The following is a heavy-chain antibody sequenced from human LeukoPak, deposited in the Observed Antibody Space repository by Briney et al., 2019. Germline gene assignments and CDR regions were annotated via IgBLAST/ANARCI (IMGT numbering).Heavy chain of an antibody. CDR1: GFTFSSYW. D-gene: IGHD3-16*01. V-gene: IGHV3-7*03. J-gene: IGHJ6*02. CDR3: ARGGGLDV. Sequence: PGGSLRLACAASGFTFSSYWMNWARQAPGKGLEWGASINHNGNATHHVDSVKGRLTTSRDNAKHSLYLQMRTLTPEDTAVYFCARGGGLDVWGQGATVTVSS. CDR2: INHNGNAT.